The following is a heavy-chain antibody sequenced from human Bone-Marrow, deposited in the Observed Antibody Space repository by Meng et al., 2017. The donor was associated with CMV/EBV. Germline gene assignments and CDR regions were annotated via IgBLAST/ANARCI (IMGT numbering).Heavy chain of an antibody. V-gene: IGHV1-69*12. J-gene: IGHJ4*02. CDR1: GGTFSSYA. Sequence: AQLGPSGVGVKKPGSSVKVSCKASGGTFSSYAISWVRQAPGQGLEWMGGIIPIFGTANYAQKFQGRVTITADESTSTAYMELSSLRSEDTAVYYCARGEGYSSSWSDPFDYWGQGTLVTVSS. CDR3: ARGEGYSSSWSDPFDY. D-gene: IGHD6-13*01. CDR2: IIPIFGTA.